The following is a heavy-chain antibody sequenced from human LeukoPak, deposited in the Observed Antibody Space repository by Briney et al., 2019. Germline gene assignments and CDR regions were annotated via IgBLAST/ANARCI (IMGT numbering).Heavy chain of an antibody. CDR2: IWYDGSDE. CDR3: AKVGPAAIPRGWFDP. D-gene: IGHD2-2*01. J-gene: IGHJ5*02. CDR1: GFTFNSYG. Sequence: GGSLRLSCAASGFTFNSYGMHWVRQAPGKGLEWVAVIWYDGSDEYYADSVKGRFTISRDNSKNTLYLQMNSLRAEDTAVYYCAKVGPAAIPRGWFDPWGQGTLVTVSS. V-gene: IGHV3-33*06.